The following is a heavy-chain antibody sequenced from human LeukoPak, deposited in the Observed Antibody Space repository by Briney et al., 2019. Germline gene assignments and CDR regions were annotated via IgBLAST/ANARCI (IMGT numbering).Heavy chain of an antibody. J-gene: IGHJ4*02. V-gene: IGHV3-7*01. CDR3: VRYSRSITPAY. CDR2: IRQDGTDK. CDR1: GFAFSSYW. Sequence: GGSLRLSCAASGFAFSSYWMSWVRQAPGKGLEWVANIRQDGTDKQYVDSVKGRFTISRDNAKNSLFLRTDSLRAEDSAVYYCVRYSRSITPAYWGQGTLVTVSS. D-gene: IGHD2-21*01.